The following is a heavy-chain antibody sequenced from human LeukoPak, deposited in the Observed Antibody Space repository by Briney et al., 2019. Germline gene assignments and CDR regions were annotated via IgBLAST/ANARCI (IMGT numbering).Heavy chain of an antibody. J-gene: IGHJ4*02. Sequence: SETLSLTCTVSGGSISSYYWSWTRQPPGKGLEWIGYIYYSGTTNYNPSLKSRVTISVDTSKNQFSLKLSSVTAADTAVYYCAGGVYIAAAQYGYWGQGTLVTVSS. D-gene: IGHD6-13*01. CDR2: IYYSGTT. V-gene: IGHV4-59*01. CDR1: GGSISSYY. CDR3: AGGVYIAAAQYGY.